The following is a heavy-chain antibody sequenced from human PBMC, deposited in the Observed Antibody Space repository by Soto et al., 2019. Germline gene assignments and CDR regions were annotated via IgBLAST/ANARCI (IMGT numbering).Heavy chain of an antibody. CDR2: IIPSIGII. Sequence: QVQLVQSGAEVKKPGSSVKVSCKASGGTFSSFVISWVRQAPGQGLEWMGRIIPSIGIINYAQKFQGRVTITADTSTSTAYVELSSLRSDDKAVYYCAREGDMKFHSDSSDEPGYWGQGTLVTVSS. D-gene: IGHD3-22*01. J-gene: IGHJ4*02. V-gene: IGHV1-69*04. CDR1: GGTFSSFV. CDR3: AREGDMKFHSDSSDEPGY.